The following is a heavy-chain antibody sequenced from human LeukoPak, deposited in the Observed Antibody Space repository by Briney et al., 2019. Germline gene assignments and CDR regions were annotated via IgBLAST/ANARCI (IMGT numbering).Heavy chain of an antibody. CDR2: IRNKANSYAT. V-gene: IGHV3-73*01. J-gene: IGHJ4*02. Sequence: GGSLRLSCAASGFTFSGSDMHWVRQASGKGLEWVGRIRNKANSYATAYAASVKGRFTISRDDSKNTAYLQMNSLKTEDTALYYCTTLDFDYWGQGTLVTVSS. CDR1: GFTFSGSD. CDR3: TTLDFDY.